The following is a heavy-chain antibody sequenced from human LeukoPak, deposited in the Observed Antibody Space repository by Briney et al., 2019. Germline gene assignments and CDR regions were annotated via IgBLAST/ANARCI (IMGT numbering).Heavy chain of an antibody. CDR2: ISWNSGSI. CDR3: AKDMARGLTIFYYGMDV. Sequence: GRSLRLSCAASGLTFDDYAMHWVRQAPGKGLEWVSGISWNSGSIGYADSVKGRFTISRDNAKNSLYLQMNSLRAEDTALYYCAKDMARGLTIFYYGMDVWGQGTTVTVSS. V-gene: IGHV3-9*01. D-gene: IGHD3-9*01. J-gene: IGHJ6*02. CDR1: GLTFDDYA.